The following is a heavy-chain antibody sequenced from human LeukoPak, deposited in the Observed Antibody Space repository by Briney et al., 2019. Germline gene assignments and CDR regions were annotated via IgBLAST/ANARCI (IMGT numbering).Heavy chain of an antibody. Sequence: PSQTLSLTCTVSGSISSGSYYWSWIRQPAGKGLEWIGRIYTSGSTNYNPSLESRVTISVDTSKNQFSLKLISLTAADTAVYYCAREGQQLVPPFDYWGQGNLVTVSS. CDR1: GSISSGSYY. CDR3: AREGQQLVPPFDY. CDR2: IYTSGST. V-gene: IGHV4-61*02. D-gene: IGHD6-13*01. J-gene: IGHJ4*02.